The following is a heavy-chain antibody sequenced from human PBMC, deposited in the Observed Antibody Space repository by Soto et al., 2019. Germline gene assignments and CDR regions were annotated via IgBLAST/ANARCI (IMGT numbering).Heavy chain of an antibody. Sequence: QLQLQESGPGLVKPSETLSLTCTVSGGSISSSSYYWAWVRQPPGKGLEWIGSVYYSGTTYYHPSLKSRVPISGYTSKNQFSLKLSSVPAADTAVFYCARLIHCKTTRCSFDYWGQGTLVTVSS. V-gene: IGHV4-39*01. J-gene: IGHJ4*02. CDR3: ARLIHCKTTRCSFDY. CDR1: GGSISSSSYY. CDR2: VYYSGTT. D-gene: IGHD2-2*01.